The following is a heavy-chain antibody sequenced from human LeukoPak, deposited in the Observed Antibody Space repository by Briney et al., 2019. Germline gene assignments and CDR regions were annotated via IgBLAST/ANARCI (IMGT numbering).Heavy chain of an antibody. CDR2: IYYSGST. V-gene: IGHV4-31*03. Sequence: TLSLTCTVSGGSISSGGYYWSWIRQHPGKGLEWIGYIYYSGSTYYNPSLKSRVTISVGTSKNHFSLKLSSVTAADTAVYYCARTPDNHYYYMDVWGKGTTVTVSS. CDR1: GGSISSGGYY. D-gene: IGHD3-22*01. CDR3: ARTPDNHYYYMDV. J-gene: IGHJ6*03.